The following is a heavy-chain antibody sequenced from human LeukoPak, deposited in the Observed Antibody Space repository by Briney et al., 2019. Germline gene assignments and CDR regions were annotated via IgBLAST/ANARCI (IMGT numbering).Heavy chain of an antibody. V-gene: IGHV4-59*08. J-gene: IGHJ3*02. D-gene: IGHD3-22*01. CDR1: GGSISSYY. Sequence: SETLSLTCTASGGSISSYYWSWIRQPPGKGLEWIGYIYYSGSTNYNPSLKSRVTISVDTSKNQFSLKLSSVTAADTAVYYCARREHYYDSSGSHDAFDIWGQGTMVTVSS. CDR3: ARREHYYDSSGSHDAFDI. CDR2: IYYSGST.